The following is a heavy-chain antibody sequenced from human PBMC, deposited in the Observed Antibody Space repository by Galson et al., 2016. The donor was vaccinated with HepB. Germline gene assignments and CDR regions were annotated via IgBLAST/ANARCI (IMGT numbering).Heavy chain of an antibody. CDR3: ATDPRGDYYYESIGFSSFDR. CDR1: DGSINNYY. D-gene: IGHD3-22*01. CDR2: IYYSGRT. Sequence: SETLSLTCTVSDGSINNYYWGWIRQPPGKGLEWIASIYYSGRTNYNPSLKGRVTISIDTSKNQFSLKLTSVTAADTAVYYCATDPRGDYYYESIGFSSFDRWGHGTLVTVSS. V-gene: IGHV4-59*01. J-gene: IGHJ4*01.